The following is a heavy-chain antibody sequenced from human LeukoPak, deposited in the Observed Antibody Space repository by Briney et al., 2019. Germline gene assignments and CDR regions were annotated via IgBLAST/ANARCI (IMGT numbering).Heavy chain of an antibody. J-gene: IGHJ4*02. Sequence: GSLRLSCTASGFTFSSYWMHWVRQAPGKGLVWVSRINSDGGSTSYADSVKGRFTISRDNAKNTLYLQMNSLRAEDTAVYYCARRIQGMAPYYFDYWGQGSLVTVSS. V-gene: IGHV3-74*01. CDR2: INSDGGST. D-gene: IGHD5-24*01. CDR3: ARRIQGMAPYYFDY. CDR1: GFTFSSYW.